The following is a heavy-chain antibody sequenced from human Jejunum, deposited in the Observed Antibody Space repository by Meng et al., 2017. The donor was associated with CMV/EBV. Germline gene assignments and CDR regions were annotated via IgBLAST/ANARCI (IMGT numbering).Heavy chain of an antibody. J-gene: IGHJ4*02. Sequence: SCKASRYTFTSYAIFWVRQAPGQSLEWLGWIFGGTGKTSYSETFQDRLTITRDTSATTVYMELTRLTSEDTAVYFCARDRGNFLLPFWGQGTLVTVSS. V-gene: IGHV1-3*01. CDR3: ARDRGNFLLPF. CDR2: IFGGTGKT. CDR1: RYTFTSYA. D-gene: IGHD1-7*01.